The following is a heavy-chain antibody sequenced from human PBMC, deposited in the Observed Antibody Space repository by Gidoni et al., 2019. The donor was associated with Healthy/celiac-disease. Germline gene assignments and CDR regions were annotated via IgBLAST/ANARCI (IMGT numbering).Heavy chain of an antibody. CDR1: GYTFTGYY. CDR2: INPNSGGT. V-gene: IGHV1-2*06. Sequence: QVQLVQSGAEVKKPGASVKVSCKASGYTFTGYYMHWVRQAPGQGLEWMGRINPNSGGTNYAQKFQGRVTMTRDTSISTAYMELSRLRSDDTAVYYCARRSTEYPRLNWFDPWGQGTLVTVSS. CDR3: ARRSTEYPRLNWFDP. J-gene: IGHJ5*02. D-gene: IGHD2-2*01.